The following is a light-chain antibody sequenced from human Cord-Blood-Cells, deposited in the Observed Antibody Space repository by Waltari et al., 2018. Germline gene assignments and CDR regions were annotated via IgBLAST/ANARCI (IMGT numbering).Light chain of an antibody. CDR1: SSNTGSNY. CDR2: RNN. CDR3: AAWDDSLSGWV. Sequence: QSVLPQPPSASGTPGQRVTISCSGSSSNTGSNYVYWYQQLPGTAPKLLIYRNNQRPSGVPDRFSGSKSGTSASLAISGLRSEDEADYYCAAWDDSLSGWVFGGGTKLTVL. J-gene: IGLJ3*02. V-gene: IGLV1-47*01.